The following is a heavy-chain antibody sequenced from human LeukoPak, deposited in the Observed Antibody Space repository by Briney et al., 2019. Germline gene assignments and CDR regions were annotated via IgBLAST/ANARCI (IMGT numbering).Heavy chain of an antibody. Sequence: PGRSLRLSCAASGFTFSSYGMHWVRQAPGKGLEWVAVIWYDGSNKYYADSVKGRFTISRGNSKSTLYLQMNSLRAEDTAVYYCARCRGPGVPAMRCWFDPWGQGTLVTVSS. V-gene: IGHV3-33*01. J-gene: IGHJ5*02. CDR2: IWYDGSNK. D-gene: IGHD2-2*01. CDR1: GFTFSSYG. CDR3: ARCRGPGVPAMRCWFDP.